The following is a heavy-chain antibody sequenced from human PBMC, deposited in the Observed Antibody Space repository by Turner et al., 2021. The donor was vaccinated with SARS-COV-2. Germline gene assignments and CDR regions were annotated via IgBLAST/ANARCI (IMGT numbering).Heavy chain of an antibody. V-gene: IGHV4-39*01. D-gene: IGHD2-2*02. CDR3: AGEVVVPAAILGAVYGMDV. J-gene: IGHJ6*02. CDR1: GGSLSSSSYY. Sequence: QLQLQESCPGLVKPSETLSLPCPVSGGSLSSSSYYWGWIRQPPGKGLEWIGSINYSGSTYYNPSLKRRVTISVDTSKNQFSLKLSSVTAADTAVYYCAGEVVVPAAILGAVYGMDVWGQGTTVTVSS. CDR2: INYSGST.